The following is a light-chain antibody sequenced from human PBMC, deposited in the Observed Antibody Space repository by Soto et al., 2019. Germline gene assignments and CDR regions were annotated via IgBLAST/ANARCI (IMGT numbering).Light chain of an antibody. J-gene: IGLJ1*01. Sequence: QSVLTPPPSVSGAPGQRVTISCTGSSSNIGANYDVHWYQQLPGTAPKLLIYANNNRPSGVPGRFSGSKSGTSASLAITGLQAEDEADYYCQSYDSSLSGYVFRTGTKLTVL. CDR2: ANN. CDR1: SSNIGANYD. CDR3: QSYDSSLSGYV. V-gene: IGLV1-40*01.